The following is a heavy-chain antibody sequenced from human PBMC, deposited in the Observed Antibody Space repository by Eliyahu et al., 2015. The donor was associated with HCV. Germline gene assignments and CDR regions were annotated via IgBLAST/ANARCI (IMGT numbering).Heavy chain of an antibody. CDR1: GFTFXXCG. D-gene: IGHD7-27*01. V-gene: IGHV3-33*01. Sequence: QVQLVESGGGVVQPGRSLRLSCAASGFTFXXCGMHWVRQAPGKGLEWVAVIWYDGSNKYYADSVKGRFTISRDNSKNTLYLQMNSLRAEDTAVYYCARDTLNWGVYYYGMDVWGQGTTVTVSS. CDR2: IWYDGSNK. CDR3: ARDTLNWGVYYYGMDV. J-gene: IGHJ6*02.